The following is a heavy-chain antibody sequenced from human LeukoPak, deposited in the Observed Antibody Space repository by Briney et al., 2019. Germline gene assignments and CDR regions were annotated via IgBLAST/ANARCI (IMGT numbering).Heavy chain of an antibody. CDR3: ARARALYCSSTSCYHRKGGYYMDV. V-gene: IGHV3-21*01. J-gene: IGHJ6*03. CDR2: ISSSSSYI. D-gene: IGHD2-2*01. Sequence: KTGGSLRLSCAASGFTFSSYSMNWVRQAPGKGLEWVSSISSSSSYIYYADSVKGRFTISRDNAKNSLYLQMNSLRAEDTAVYYCARARALYCSSTSCYHRKGGYYMDVWGKGTTVTVSS. CDR1: GFTFSSYS.